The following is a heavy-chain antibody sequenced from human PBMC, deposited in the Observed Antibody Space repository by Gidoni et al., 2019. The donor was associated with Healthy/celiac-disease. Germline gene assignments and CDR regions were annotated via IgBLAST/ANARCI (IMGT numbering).Heavy chain of an antibody. Sequence: EVQLVESGGGLVQPGGSLRLSCAASGFTLSSYWMSWVRQAPGKGLEWVANIKQDGSEKYYVDSVKGRFTISRDNAKNSLYLQMTSLSAEDTAVYYCARVQRGWLQLLWDYWGQGTLITVSS. D-gene: IGHD5-12*01. CDR1: GFTLSSYW. V-gene: IGHV3-7*01. CDR2: IKQDGSEK. CDR3: ARVQRGWLQLLWDY. J-gene: IGHJ4*02.